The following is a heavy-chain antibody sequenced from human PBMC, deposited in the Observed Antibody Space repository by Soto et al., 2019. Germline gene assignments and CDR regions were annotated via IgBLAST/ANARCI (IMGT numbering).Heavy chain of an antibody. CDR3: AILTCIGGPHDAFDI. V-gene: IGHV1-8*01. D-gene: IGHD2-15*01. Sequence: ASGKVYCKASGYTFTSYDINWVRQDTRQGTEWIERMKPNSNNTGNAQKNKDRATMTRNASISTTYMELSSLRTAKTALEYFAILTCIGGPHDAFDIWGQVTMVTVSS. J-gene: IGHJ3*02. CDR1: GYTFTSYD. CDR2: MKPNSNNT.